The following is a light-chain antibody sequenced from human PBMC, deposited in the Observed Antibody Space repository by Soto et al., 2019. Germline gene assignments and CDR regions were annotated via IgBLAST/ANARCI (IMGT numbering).Light chain of an antibody. Sequence: DIQMTQSPAFVSASVGDRVTVTCRASQGVSTWLAWYQQKPGQAPKLLIYAASSLQSGVPSRFSGSGSGTDFTLTISSLQPEDFATYFCQQANVFPLTFGGGTKVEIK. J-gene: IGKJ4*01. CDR3: QQANVFPLT. V-gene: IGKV1-12*01. CDR1: QGVSTW. CDR2: AAS.